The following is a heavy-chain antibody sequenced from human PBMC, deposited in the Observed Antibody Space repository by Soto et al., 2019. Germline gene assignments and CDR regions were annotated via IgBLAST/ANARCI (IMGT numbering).Heavy chain of an antibody. CDR3: ARDPGQDEAMDY. Sequence: QVQVVESGGGVVQPGRSLRLSCAASGFTFSSFGMHWVRQAPGKGLEWVAVIWHDGKNKYYADSAKGRFTISRDNSKNTLYLQMNRLRAEDTAVYYCARDPGQDEAMDYWGQGTLVTVSS. V-gene: IGHV3-33*01. CDR2: IWHDGKNK. CDR1: GFTFSSFG. J-gene: IGHJ4*02.